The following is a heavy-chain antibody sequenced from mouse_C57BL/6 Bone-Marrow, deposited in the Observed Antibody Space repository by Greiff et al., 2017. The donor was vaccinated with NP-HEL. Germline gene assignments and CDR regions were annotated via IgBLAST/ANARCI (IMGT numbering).Heavy chain of an antibody. CDR2: INPNNGGT. D-gene: IGHD3-2*02. CDR1: GYTFTDYY. V-gene: IGHV1-26*01. Sequence: EVQLQQSGPELVKPGASVKISCKASGYTFTDYYMNWVKQSHGKSLEWIGDINPNNGGTSYNQKFKGKATLTVDKSSSTAYMELRSLTSEDSAVYYCAPSSGLWFAYWGQGTLVTVSA. J-gene: IGHJ3*01. CDR3: APSSGLWFAY.